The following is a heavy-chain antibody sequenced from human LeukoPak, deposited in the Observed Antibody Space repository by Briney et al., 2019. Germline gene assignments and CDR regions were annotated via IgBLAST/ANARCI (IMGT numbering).Heavy chain of an antibody. Sequence: GGSLRLSCAACGFTFSSYGMHGVRQAPGKGLEWVAVISYDGSNKYYADSVKGRFTISRDNSKNTLYLQMNSLRAEYTAVYYCAKDHGRAFGYWGQGTLVTVSS. D-gene: IGHD1-26*01. V-gene: IGHV3-30*18. J-gene: IGHJ4*02. CDR3: AKDHGRAFGY. CDR2: ISYDGSNK. CDR1: GFTFSSYG.